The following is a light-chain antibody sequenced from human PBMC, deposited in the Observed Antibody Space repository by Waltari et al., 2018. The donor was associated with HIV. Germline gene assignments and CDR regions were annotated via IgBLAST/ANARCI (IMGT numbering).Light chain of an antibody. CDR1: KIGRNS. CDR2: YND. J-gene: IGLJ1*01. CDR3: QLWDTSTDHYV. V-gene: IGLV3-21*04. Sequence: SYILTQPPSVSVAPGKTASMTCGGNKIGRNSVNWYQQKPGPAPSLVIYYNDDRPSGIPERFSGSKSGNTATLTISRVEAGDEADYYCQLWDTSTDHYVFGTGTKVTVL.